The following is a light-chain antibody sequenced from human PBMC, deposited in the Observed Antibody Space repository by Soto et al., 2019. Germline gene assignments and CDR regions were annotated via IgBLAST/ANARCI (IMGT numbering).Light chain of an antibody. V-gene: IGKV3-15*01. CDR2: GAS. J-gene: IGKJ1*01. CDR1: QSVSSN. CDR3: QQYNNLPRT. Sequence: EIVMTQSPATLSVTPGERATLSCRASQSVSSNLAWYQQKPGQAPRLLIYGASTRATGIPARFSGSGSGTEFTLTTSSLQSEYFAVYYCQQYNNLPRTFGQGTKVEIK.